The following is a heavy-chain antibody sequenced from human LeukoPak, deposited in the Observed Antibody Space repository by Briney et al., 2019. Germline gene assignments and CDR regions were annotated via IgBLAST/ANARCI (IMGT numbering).Heavy chain of an antibody. D-gene: IGHD6-6*01. CDR2: ISTSNSYI. V-gene: IGHV3-21*01. CDR1: GFTFSSYP. CDR3: AREAASYSSSHYYLYMDV. J-gene: IGHJ6*03. Sequence: GGSLRLSCAASGFTFSSYPMNWVRQAPGKGLEWVSSISTSNSYIYYADSVQGRFTISRDNAKNSLYLQMNSLRAEDTAVYYCAREAASYSSSHYYLYMDVWGKGTTVTVSS.